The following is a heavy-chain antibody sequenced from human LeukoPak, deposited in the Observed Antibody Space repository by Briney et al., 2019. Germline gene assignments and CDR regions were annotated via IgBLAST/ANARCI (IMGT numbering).Heavy chain of an antibody. CDR3: AGVGYCSSTSCYTHYSGYDLAAADAFDI. J-gene: IGHJ3*02. CDR1: GGSISSGGYS. V-gene: IGHV4-30-2*01. D-gene: IGHD2-2*02. CDR2: IYHSGST. Sequence: SETLSLTCAVSGGSISSGGYSWSWIRQPLGKGLEWIGYIYHSGSTYYDPSLKSRVTISVDRSKNQFSLKLSSVTAADTAVYYCAGVGYCSSTSCYTHYSGYDLAAADAFDIWGQGTMVTVSS.